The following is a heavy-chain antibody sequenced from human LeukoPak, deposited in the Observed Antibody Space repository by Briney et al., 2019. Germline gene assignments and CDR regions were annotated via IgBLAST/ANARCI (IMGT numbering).Heavy chain of an antibody. CDR3: AKEHGDYRLGDTMDV. CDR1: GFSFSSYG. D-gene: IGHD4-17*01. J-gene: IGHJ6*02. V-gene: IGHV3-30*18. CDR2: LSYDGSKT. Sequence: GGSLGLSCAASGFSFSSYGMHWVRRAPGKGLEWVAVLSYDGSKTYYADAVKGRITISRDNSKNTLYVQMNSLRAEDTAVYYCAKEHGDYRLGDTMDVWGQGTTVTVSS.